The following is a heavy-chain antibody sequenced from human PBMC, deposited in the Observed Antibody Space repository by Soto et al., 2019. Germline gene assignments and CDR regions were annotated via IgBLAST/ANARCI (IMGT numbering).Heavy chain of an antibody. V-gene: IGHV3-53*04. J-gene: IGHJ4*02. CDR1: GFTVSSNY. CDR2: IYSGGST. D-gene: IGHD4-17*01. CDR3: ARVKTDYGDPPYFDY. Sequence: GGSLRLSCAASGFTVSSNYMSWVRQAPGKGLEWVSVIYSGGSTYYADSVKGRFTISRHNSKNTLYLQMNSLRAEDTAVYYCARVKTDYGDPPYFDYWGQGTLVTVSS.